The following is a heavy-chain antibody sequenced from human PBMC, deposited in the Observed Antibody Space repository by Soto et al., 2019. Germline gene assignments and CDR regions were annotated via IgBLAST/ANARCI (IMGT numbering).Heavy chain of an antibody. D-gene: IGHD5-12*01. CDR3: AKMATIVTYDY. V-gene: IGHV3-9*01. CDR1: GFTFDDYA. Sequence: EVQLVESGGGLVQPGRSLRLSCAASGFTFDDYAMHWVRQAPGKGLEWVSGISWNSGSIGYADSVKGRFTISRDNAKNSLYLQMNSLRAEDTALYYCAKMATIVTYDYWGQGTLVTVSS. J-gene: IGHJ4*02. CDR2: ISWNSGSI.